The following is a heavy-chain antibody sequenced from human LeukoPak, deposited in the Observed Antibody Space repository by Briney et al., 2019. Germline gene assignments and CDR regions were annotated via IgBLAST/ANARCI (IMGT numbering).Heavy chain of an antibody. CDR1: GGSLTGSY. D-gene: IGHD3-22*01. CDR2: INHVGST. CDR3: ARGLPSYAYDGSGYYHSSAGYKP. V-gene: IGHV4-34*01. Sequence: PSETLSLTCAVYGGSLTGSYWSWIRQPPGKGLEWIGEINHVGSTTYNPSLKSRVTISVDTSKNHFSLKLSSVTAADTAVFYCARGLPSYAYDGSGYYHSSAGYKPWGQGTLVTVSS. J-gene: IGHJ3*01.